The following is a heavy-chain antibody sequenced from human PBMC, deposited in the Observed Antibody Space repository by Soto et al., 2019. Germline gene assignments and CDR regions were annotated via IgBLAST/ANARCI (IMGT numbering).Heavy chain of an antibody. V-gene: IGHV3-48*02. CDR1: GFTFSSYS. Sequence: PGGSLRLSCAASGFTFSSYSMNWVRQAPGKGLEWVSYISSSSSTIYYADSVKGRFTISRDNAKNSLYLQMNSLRDEDTAVYYCAREGHVLRFLEWLPEDGMDVWGQGTTVTVSS. CDR3: AREGHVLRFLEWLPEDGMDV. J-gene: IGHJ6*02. CDR2: ISSSSSTI. D-gene: IGHD3-3*01.